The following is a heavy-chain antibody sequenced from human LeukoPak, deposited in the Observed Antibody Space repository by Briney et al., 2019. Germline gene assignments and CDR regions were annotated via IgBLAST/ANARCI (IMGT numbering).Heavy chain of an antibody. D-gene: IGHD3-22*01. CDR1: GYSFTSYW. CDR2: IYPGDPDT. V-gene: IGHV5-51*01. J-gene: IGHJ4*02. Sequence: GESLKISCKGSGYSFTSYWIGWVRQMPGKGLERMGIIYPGDPDTRYSPSFQGQVTISADKSISTAYLQWSSLKASDTAMYYCARTVTSSGYGYFDYWGQGTLVTVSS. CDR3: ARTVTSSGYGYFDY.